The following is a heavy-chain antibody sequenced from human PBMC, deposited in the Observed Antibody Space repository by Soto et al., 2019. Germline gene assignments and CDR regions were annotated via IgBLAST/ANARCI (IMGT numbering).Heavy chain of an antibody. D-gene: IGHD6-13*01. V-gene: IGHV3-23*01. CDR1: EFTFSSNA. J-gene: IGHJ5*02. Sequence: PGGSLSLSCAASEFTFSSNAMHWVRQAPGKGVEWVSGITGSGATTFYADSVKGRFTISRDNSKNTLYLHMSSLRAEDTAIYYCAKDFTAYLSSWFHLWGQGTLVTVSS. CDR3: AKDFTAYLSSWFHL. CDR2: ITGSGATT.